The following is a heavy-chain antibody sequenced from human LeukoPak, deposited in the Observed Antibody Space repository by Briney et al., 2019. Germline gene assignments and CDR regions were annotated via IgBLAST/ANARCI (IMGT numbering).Heavy chain of an antibody. D-gene: IGHD3-10*01. Sequence: ASVKVSCKASGYTFTGYYIEWVRQAPGQGLEWMGWINPNNGDTNYAQKFQGRVTMTRDTSISTAYMELSSLRYDDTAVYYCATNILVRDIINWFDPWGQGTLVTVSS. CDR2: INPNNGDT. V-gene: IGHV1-2*02. CDR3: ATNILVRDIINWFDP. CDR1: GYTFTGYY. J-gene: IGHJ5*02.